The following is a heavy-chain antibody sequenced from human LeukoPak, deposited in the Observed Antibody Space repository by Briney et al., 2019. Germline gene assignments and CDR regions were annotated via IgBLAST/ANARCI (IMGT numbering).Heavy chain of an antibody. D-gene: IGHD3-9*01. Sequence: GGSLRLSCAASGFTFSSYGMHWVRQAPGKGLEWVAVIWYDGSNKYYADSVKGRFTIFRDNSKNTLYLQMNSLRAEDTAVYYCARDGTTYYDILTGTEKWFDPWGQGTLVTVSS. CDR2: IWYDGSNK. J-gene: IGHJ5*02. CDR1: GFTFSSYG. V-gene: IGHV3-33*01. CDR3: ARDGTTYYDILTGTEKWFDP.